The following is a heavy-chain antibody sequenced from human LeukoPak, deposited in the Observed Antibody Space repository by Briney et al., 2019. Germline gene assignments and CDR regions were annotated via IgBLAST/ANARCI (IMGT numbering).Heavy chain of an antibody. J-gene: IGHJ4*02. V-gene: IGHV1-69*13. Sequence: SVKVSCKASGGTPSKYVISWVRQAPGQGLEWMGRIIPIFGTANYAQKFQGRVTITADESTTTAYMDLSSLRSEDTAVYYCASRSIVGATENYFDYWGQGTLVTVSS. CDR2: IIPIFGTA. CDR3: ASRSIVGATENYFDY. D-gene: IGHD1-26*01. CDR1: GGTPSKYV.